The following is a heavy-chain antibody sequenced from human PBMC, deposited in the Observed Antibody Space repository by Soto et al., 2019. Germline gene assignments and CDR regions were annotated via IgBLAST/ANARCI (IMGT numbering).Heavy chain of an antibody. Sequence: PSETLSLTCAVSGGSISGSFYYWGWLCQSPGRGPEWIGGVFYTGVTSYNPSHESRVSVSVDTSKNQFSLTVSAVTAADTAVYYCASSQKGYNWNYFDHWGQGVLVTVSS. CDR3: ASSQKGYNWNYFDH. V-gene: IGHV4-39*01. J-gene: IGHJ4*02. CDR2: VFYTGVT. D-gene: IGHD1-20*01. CDR1: GGSISGSFYY.